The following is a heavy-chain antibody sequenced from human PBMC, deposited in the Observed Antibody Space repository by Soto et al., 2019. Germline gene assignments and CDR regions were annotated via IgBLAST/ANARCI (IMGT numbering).Heavy chain of an antibody. V-gene: IGHV4-31*03. Sequence: PSETLSLTCTVSGGSISSGGYYWSWIRQHPGKGLEWIGYIYYSGSTYYNPSLKSRVTISVDTSKNQFSLKLSSVTAADTAVYYCAREVGGKGLSPSLGKYYFDYWGQGTLVTVSS. D-gene: IGHD3-16*02. J-gene: IGHJ4*02. CDR3: AREVGGKGLSPSLGKYYFDY. CDR2: IYYSGST. CDR1: GGSISSGGYY.